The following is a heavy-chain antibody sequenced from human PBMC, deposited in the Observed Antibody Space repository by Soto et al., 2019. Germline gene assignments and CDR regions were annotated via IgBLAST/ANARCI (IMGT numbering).Heavy chain of an antibody. CDR1: GYSFTSYW. V-gene: IGHV5-51*01. D-gene: IGHD3-3*01. J-gene: IGHJ6*01. CDR3: ARADFWSGSHYGMDV. CDR2: IYPGDSDT. Sequence: PGESLKISCKGSGYSFTSYWIGWVRQMPGKGLEWMGIIYPGDSDTRYSPSFQGQVTISADKSISTAYLQWSSLKASDTAMYYCARADFWSGSHYGMDVWGQATTVTVSS.